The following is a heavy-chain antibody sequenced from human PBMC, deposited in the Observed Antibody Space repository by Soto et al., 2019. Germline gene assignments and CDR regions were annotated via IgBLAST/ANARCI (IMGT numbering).Heavy chain of an antibody. CDR2: INHSGST. CDR1: GGSLSGYY. D-gene: IGHD6-19*01. V-gene: IGHV4-34*01. J-gene: IGHJ6*02. CDR3: ARGLAGRDYYYYGMDV. Sequence: QVQLQQWGAGLLKPSETLSLTCAVYGGSLSGYYWSWIRQPPGKGLEWIGEINHSGSTNYNPSLKSRVTISVDTSKNQFSLKLSSVTAADTAVYYCARGLAGRDYYYYGMDVWGQGTTVTVSS.